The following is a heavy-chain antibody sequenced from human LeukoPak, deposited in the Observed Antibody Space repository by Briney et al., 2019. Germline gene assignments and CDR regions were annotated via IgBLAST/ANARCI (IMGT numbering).Heavy chain of an antibody. CDR1: GFTFSDYY. CDR2: ISSSGSYI. D-gene: IGHD1-26*01. J-gene: IGHJ6*03. Sequence: PGGSLRLSCAASGFTFSDYYMSWIRQAPGKGLEWVSYISSSGSYIYDADSVKGRFTISRDNVKNSVFLQMNTLRAEDTAVYYCTRGMKTSAPYYYYYYMDVWGTGTTVTVSS. CDR3: TRGMKTSAPYYYYYYMDV. V-gene: IGHV3-11*04.